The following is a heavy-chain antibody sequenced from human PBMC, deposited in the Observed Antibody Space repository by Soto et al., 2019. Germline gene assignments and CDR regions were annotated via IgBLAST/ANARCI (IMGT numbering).Heavy chain of an antibody. V-gene: IGHV3-33*01. J-gene: IGHJ4*02. CDR1: GFPFSSYG. Sequence: QVQLVESGGGVVQPGRSLRLSCAASGFPFSSYGMHWVRQAPGKGLEWVAVIWYDGSNKYYADSVKGRFTISRDNSKNMLYLPMNSLRVEDTAVYYCARSGGWGQGTLVTVSS. CDR3: ARSGG. CDR2: IWYDGSNK. D-gene: IGHD6-19*01.